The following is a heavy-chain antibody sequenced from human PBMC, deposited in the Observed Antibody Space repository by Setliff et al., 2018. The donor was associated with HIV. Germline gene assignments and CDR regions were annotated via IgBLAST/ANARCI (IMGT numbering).Heavy chain of an antibody. D-gene: IGHD2-2*01. CDR1: GGSITNYF. Sequence: SETLSLTCTVSGGSITNYFWDWIRQPPGKGLEWIGSIYHNGSTYYNPSLKSRVSILVDISKNQFSLKLSSVTAADTAVYYCASSPAWRSDFGLHTFDYWGQGTLVTVSS. CDR2: IYHNGST. CDR3: ASSPAWRSDFGLHTFDY. J-gene: IGHJ4*02. V-gene: IGHV4-38-2*02.